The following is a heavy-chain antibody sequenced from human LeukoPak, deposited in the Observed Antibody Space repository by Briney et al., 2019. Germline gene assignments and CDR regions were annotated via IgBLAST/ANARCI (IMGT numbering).Heavy chain of an antibody. J-gene: IGHJ2*01. V-gene: IGHV4-39*01. Sequence: SETMSLTCTVSGGSITTSSYYWGWIRQPPGKGLEWIGIIYYSGSTYYNPSLKGRVTISVDTSKNQFSLKLSSVTAADTAVYYCARAFRARYFDLWGRGTLVTVSS. CDR3: ARAFRARYFDL. CDR2: IYYSGST. CDR1: GGSITTSSYY. D-gene: IGHD2/OR15-2a*01.